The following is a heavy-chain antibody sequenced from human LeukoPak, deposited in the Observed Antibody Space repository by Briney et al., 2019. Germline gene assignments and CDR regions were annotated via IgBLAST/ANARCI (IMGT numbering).Heavy chain of an antibody. V-gene: IGHV4-39*07. Sequence: SETLSLTCTVSGGSISSRSYYWGWIRQTPGKGLEWIGSIYYSGSTYYNPSLKSRVTISVDTSKNQFSLKLSSVTAADTAVYYCARDVWYSSSSPQHYYYMDVWGKGTTVTVSS. CDR1: GGSISSRSYY. J-gene: IGHJ6*03. D-gene: IGHD6-6*01. CDR3: ARDVWYSSSSPQHYYYMDV. CDR2: IYYSGST.